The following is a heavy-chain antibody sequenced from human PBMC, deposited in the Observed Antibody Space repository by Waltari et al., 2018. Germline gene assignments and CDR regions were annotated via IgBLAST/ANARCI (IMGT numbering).Heavy chain of an antibody. CDR2: ISTSGSYI. V-gene: IGHV3-21*02. CDR3: ARLVEYSSSSFDY. D-gene: IGHD6-6*01. CDR1: GFTFSTYD. Sequence: EVQLVESGGGLVNSGGSLRLSCSASGFTFSTYDMSWVRQAPGKGLEWVSSISTSGSYIYYAESVKGRFTITRDNAKNSLFLQMNSLRAEDTAMYYCARLVEYSSSSFDYWGQGTLVTVSS. J-gene: IGHJ4*02.